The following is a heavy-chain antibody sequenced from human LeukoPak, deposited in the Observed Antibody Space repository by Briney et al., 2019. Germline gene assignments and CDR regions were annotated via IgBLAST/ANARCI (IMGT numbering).Heavy chain of an antibody. CDR3: AKEGYSNSRYYDHYYMDV. V-gene: IGHV3-23*01. J-gene: IGHJ6*03. CDR2: ISGSGGST. CDR1: GFTFSSYA. D-gene: IGHD4-11*01. Sequence: GGSLRLSCAASGFTFSSYAMSWVRQAPGKGLEWVSAISGSGGSTYYADSVKGRFTISRDNSRNTLYLQMNSLRAEDTAVYYSAKEGYSNSRYYDHYYMDVGGKGTTVTVSS.